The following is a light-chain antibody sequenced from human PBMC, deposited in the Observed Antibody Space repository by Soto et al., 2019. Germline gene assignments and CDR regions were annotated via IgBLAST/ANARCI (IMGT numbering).Light chain of an antibody. CDR2: TAS. CDR3: QQVNSYPIS. V-gene: IGKV1-12*01. CDR1: QGIGSW. J-gene: IGKJ4*01. Sequence: DIQMTQSPSSVSASVGDRVTITCRASQGIGSWLAGYQQKPGKDPKRLIYTASSLQSGVPSRFSGIGFGTDFTLTISSLQPEDFATYYCQQVNSYPISFGGGTKVEIK.